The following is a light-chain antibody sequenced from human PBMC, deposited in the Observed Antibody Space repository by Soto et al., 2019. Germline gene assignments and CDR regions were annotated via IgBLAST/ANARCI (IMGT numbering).Light chain of an antibody. J-gene: IGKJ2*01. CDR2: AAS. Sequence: DIQMTQSPSSLSASVGDRVTITCRASQGIRIDLGWYQQKPGKAPKRLIYAASSLQSGVPSRFSGSGSGTEFTLTISSLQPEDFATYYCLQHNNYPYAFGQGTKLEI. CDR3: LQHNNYPYA. V-gene: IGKV1-17*01. CDR1: QGIRID.